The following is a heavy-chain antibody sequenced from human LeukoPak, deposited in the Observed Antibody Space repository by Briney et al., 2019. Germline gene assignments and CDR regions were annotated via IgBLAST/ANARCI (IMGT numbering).Heavy chain of an antibody. CDR1: GGTFSSYA. CDR2: IIPIFGTA. Sequence: RASVKVSCKASGGTFSSYAISWVQQAPGQGLEWMGGIIPIFGTANYAQKFQGRVTITTDESTSTAYMELSSLRSEDTAVYYCARGTIFVPDYWGQGTLVTVSS. J-gene: IGHJ4*02. V-gene: IGHV1-69*05. D-gene: IGHD3-3*01. CDR3: ARGTIFVPDY.